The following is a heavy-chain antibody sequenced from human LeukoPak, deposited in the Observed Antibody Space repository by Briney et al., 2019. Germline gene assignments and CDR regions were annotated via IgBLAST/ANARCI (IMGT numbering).Heavy chain of an antibody. CDR1: GFTFSNAW. J-gene: IGHJ4*02. V-gene: IGHV3-15*05. CDR3: ARDFDMGGTPGDDFDF. CDR2: IKSKTDGGTT. D-gene: IGHD3-9*01. Sequence: GGSLRLSCAASGFTFSNAWMSWVRQAPGKGLEWVGRIKSKTDGGTTDYAAPVKGRFTISRDNAKNTLYLQMNSLRAEDTAVYYCARDFDMGGTPGDDFDFWGQGTLVTVSS.